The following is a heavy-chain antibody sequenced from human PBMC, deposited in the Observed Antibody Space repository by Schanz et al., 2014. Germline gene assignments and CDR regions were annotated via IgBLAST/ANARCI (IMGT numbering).Heavy chain of an antibody. CDR2: MNPNSGNT. Sequence: QVQLVQSEAEVKKPGSSVKVSCKASGYNITSNDVTWVRQATGQGLEWMGWMNPNSGNTGYAQKFQGRVTMTRNTSISTAYMELSRLRPDDTAVYYCARGPLGTSPWGQGTLVTVSS. J-gene: IGHJ5*02. CDR3: ARGPLGTSP. D-gene: IGHD5-12*01. V-gene: IGHV1-8*01. CDR1: GYNITSND.